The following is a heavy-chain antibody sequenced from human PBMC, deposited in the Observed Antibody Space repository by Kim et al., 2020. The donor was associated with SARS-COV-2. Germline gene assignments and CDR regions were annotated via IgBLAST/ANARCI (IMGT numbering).Heavy chain of an antibody. CDR1: GGTFSSYA. J-gene: IGHJ4*02. V-gene: IGHV1-69*04. CDR2: IIPILGIA. D-gene: IGHD1-1*01. CDR3: AVGQDGTTEFDY. Sequence: SVKVSCKASGGTFSSYAISWVRQAPGQGLEWMGRIIPILGIANYAQKFQGRVTITADKSTSTAYMELSSLRSEDTAVYYCAVGQDGTTEFDYWGQGTLVTVSS.